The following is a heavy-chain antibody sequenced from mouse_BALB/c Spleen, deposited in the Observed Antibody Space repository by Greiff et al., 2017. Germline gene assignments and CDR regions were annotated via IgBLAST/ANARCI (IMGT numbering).Heavy chain of an antibody. CDR3: ARDYYGSSLSYYAMDY. V-gene: IGHV5-17*02. CDR2: ISSGSSTI. CDR1: GFTFSSFG. J-gene: IGHJ4*01. Sequence: EVNVVESGGGLVQPGGSRKLSCAASGFTFSSFGMHWVRQAPEKGLEWVAYISSGSSTIYYADTVKGRFTISRDNPKNTLFLQMTSLRSEDTAMYYCARDYYGSSLSYYAMDYWGPGTSVTVSS. D-gene: IGHD1-1*01.